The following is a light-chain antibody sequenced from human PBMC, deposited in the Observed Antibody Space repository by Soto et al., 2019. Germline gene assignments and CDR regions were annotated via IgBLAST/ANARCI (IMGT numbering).Light chain of an antibody. J-gene: IGLJ1*01. V-gene: IGLV2-11*01. CDR3: CSYAGSYNYA. Sequence: QSVLTQPRSVSGSPGQSVTISCTGTNSDVGTFYFVSWYQQYPDKGPKLIIYDVTERPSGVPDRFSGSKSGNTASLTISGLQAEDEADYYCCSYAGSYNYALGSGTKVT. CDR1: NSDVGTFYF. CDR2: DVT.